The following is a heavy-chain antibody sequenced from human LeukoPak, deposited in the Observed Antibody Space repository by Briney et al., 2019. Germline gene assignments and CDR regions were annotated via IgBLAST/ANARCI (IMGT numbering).Heavy chain of an antibody. Sequence: PGRSLRLSCAASGFTFSSYGMHWVRQAPGKGLEWVAVIWYDGSNKYYADSVKGRFTISRDNSKNTLYLQMNSLRAEDTAVYYCARTPFWAGKNYNWFDPWGQGTLVTVSS. CDR1: GFTFSSYG. J-gene: IGHJ5*02. D-gene: IGHD3/OR15-3a*01. CDR2: IWYDGSNK. V-gene: IGHV3-33*01. CDR3: ARTPFWAGKNYNWFDP.